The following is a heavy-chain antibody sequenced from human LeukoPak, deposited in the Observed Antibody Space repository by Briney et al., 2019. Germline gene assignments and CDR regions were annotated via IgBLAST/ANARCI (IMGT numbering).Heavy chain of an antibody. V-gene: IGHV3-74*01. CDR1: GFTFPSNW. J-gene: IGHJ4*02. D-gene: IGHD4/OR15-4a*01. Sequence: AGSLRLSCAASGFTFPSNWHWVRQAPGKGLVWVSRISSDGRSTSYADSVKGRFTISRDNAKNMLYLQMNSLRAEDTAVYYCAPIGAGYWGQGTLVTVSS. CDR3: APIGAGY. CDR2: ISSDGRST.